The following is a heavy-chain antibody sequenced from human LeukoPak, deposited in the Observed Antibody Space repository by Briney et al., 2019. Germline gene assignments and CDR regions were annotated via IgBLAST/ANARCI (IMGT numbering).Heavy chain of an antibody. D-gene: IGHD3-9*01. CDR3: ARDDLRYFDWLGSYGMDV. J-gene: IGHJ6*02. CDR2: IWYDGSNK. CDR1: GFTFSSYG. V-gene: IGHV3-33*01. Sequence: GRSLRLSCAASGFTFSSYGMHWVRQAPGKGLEWVAVIWYDGSNKYYADSVKGRFTISRDNSKNTLYLQMNILRAEDTAVYYCARDDLRYFDWLGSYGMDVWGQGTTVTVSS.